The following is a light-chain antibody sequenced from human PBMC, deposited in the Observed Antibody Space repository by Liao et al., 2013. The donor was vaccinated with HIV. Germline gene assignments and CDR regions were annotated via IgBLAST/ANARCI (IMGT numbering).Light chain of an antibody. CDR2: QDS. Sequence: SYVLSQPPSLSVAPGKTARITCGGNNIGGQSLHWYQQKPGQAPLLVIYQDSKRPSGIPERFSGSNSGNTATLTISGTQAMDEADYYCQAWDSSTAHVVFGGGTKLTVL. V-gene: IGLV3-21*01. CDR1: NIGGQS. CDR3: QAWDSSTAHVV. J-gene: IGLJ2*01.